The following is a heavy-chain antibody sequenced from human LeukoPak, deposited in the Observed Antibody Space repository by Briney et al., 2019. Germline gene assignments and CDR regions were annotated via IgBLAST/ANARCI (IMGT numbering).Heavy chain of an antibody. D-gene: IGHD1-26*01. J-gene: IGHJ4*02. V-gene: IGHV3-74*03. CDR1: GFTFSSYW. Sequence: GGSLRLYCVASGFTFSSYWMQWLRHAPGKGLVWVSRINTDGSSTTYADSVKGRFTISRDNAKNTLFLQMNSLRAEDTAVYYCGRARVGATVVSPAVGFWGQGTLVTVSS. CDR2: INTDGSST. CDR3: GRARVGATVVSPAVGF.